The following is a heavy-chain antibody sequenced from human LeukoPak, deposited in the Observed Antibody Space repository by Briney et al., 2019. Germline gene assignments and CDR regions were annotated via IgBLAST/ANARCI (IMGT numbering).Heavy chain of an antibody. V-gene: IGHV1-2*06. CDR2: INPNGCGT. CDR1: GYTFTGYY. Sequence: GASVKVSCKASGYTFTGYYMNWVRQAPGQGLEWMGRINPNGCGTNYAQQFQGRVTMTRDTTISTAYMELSRLRSDVTAVYYCARVPSRAAAPYYMDVWGKGTTVTVSS. CDR3: ARVPSRAAAPYYMDV. J-gene: IGHJ6*03. D-gene: IGHD6-13*01.